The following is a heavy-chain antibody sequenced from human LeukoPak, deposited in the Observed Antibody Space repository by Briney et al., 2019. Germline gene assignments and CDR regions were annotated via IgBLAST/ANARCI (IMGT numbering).Heavy chain of an antibody. V-gene: IGHV3-30*04. CDR2: VSYDGRNK. Sequence: GGSLRLSCAASGFTFSPYAMHWVRQAPGKGLEWVAVVSYDGRNKYYADSVKGRFTISRDNSKNTLYLQMNSLRAGDTAVYYCAREDVVAVGDGTDSDGMDVWGQGTTVTVTP. J-gene: IGHJ6*01. CDR3: AREDVVAVGDGTDSDGMDV. CDR1: GFTFSPYA. D-gene: IGHD2-8*02.